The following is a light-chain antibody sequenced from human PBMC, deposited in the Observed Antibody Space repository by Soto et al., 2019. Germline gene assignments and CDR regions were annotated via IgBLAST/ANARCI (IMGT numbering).Light chain of an antibody. V-gene: IGLV1-44*01. CDR2: GNN. Sequence: QSVLTQPPSASGTPGPRSTISCSGSSSNIGSNNVNWYQQSPGTAPKVLIYGNNQQTSGVPDRFSGSKSGTSASLAISGLQSEDEALYDCAGWEDSGSEVVFGGGTKVTVL. CDR1: SSNIGSNN. CDR3: AGWEDSGSEVV. J-gene: IGLJ2*01.